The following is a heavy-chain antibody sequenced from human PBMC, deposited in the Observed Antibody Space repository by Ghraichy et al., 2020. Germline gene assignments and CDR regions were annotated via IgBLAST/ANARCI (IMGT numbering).Heavy chain of an antibody. Sequence: SETLSLTCAVYGGSFSGYYWSWIRQPPGKGLEWIGEINHSGSTNYNPSLKSRVTISVDTSKNQFSLKLSSVTAADTAVYYCARPVVIARGYFQHWGQGTLVTVSS. CDR2: INHSGST. J-gene: IGHJ1*01. D-gene: IGHD2-21*01. CDR3: ARPVVIARGYFQH. V-gene: IGHV4-34*01. CDR1: GGSFSGYY.